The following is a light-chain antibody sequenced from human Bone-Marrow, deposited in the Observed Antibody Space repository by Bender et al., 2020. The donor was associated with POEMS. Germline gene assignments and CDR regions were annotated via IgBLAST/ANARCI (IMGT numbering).Light chain of an antibody. V-gene: IGLV1-44*01. CDR1: NSNIGTNA. CDR2: SDN. CDR3: AACSGGLSGGV. J-gene: IGLJ3*02. Sequence: QSVLTQPPSASGTPGQRVTISCSGSNSNIGTNAVNWYQQFPGTAPKLLIYSDNQRPSGVPDRFYAFKSGASACLAISRLQSEAEAYYYCAACSGGLSGGVFGGETKLTVL.